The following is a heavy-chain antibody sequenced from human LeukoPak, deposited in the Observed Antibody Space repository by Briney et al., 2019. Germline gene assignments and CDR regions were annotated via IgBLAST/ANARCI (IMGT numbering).Heavy chain of an antibody. J-gene: IGHJ3*02. CDR1: GGSISGYY. D-gene: IGHD6-19*01. Sequence: SETLSLTCTVSGGSISGYYWSWIRQPPGKGLEWIGYIYYSGSTNYNPSLKSRVTISVDTSKNQFSLKLSSVTAADTAVYYCASKISSGWYVPDAFDIWGQGTMVTVSS. CDR2: IYYSGST. CDR3: ASKISSGWYVPDAFDI. V-gene: IGHV4-59*01.